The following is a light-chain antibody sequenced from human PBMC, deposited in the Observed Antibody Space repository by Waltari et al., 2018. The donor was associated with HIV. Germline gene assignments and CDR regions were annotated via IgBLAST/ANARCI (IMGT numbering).Light chain of an antibody. CDR1: SSNIPADYD. J-gene: IGLJ2*01. V-gene: IGLV1-40*01. CDR2: GNK. Sequence: QSVLTQPPSASGAPGQTVTIPCTGGSSNIPADYDVHWSQQIPGTAPKLLISGNKNRPSGVPDRFSASKSGTSASLAITGLQAEDEADYFCQSYDRSLSASVVFGGGTKLTVL. CDR3: QSYDRSLSASVV.